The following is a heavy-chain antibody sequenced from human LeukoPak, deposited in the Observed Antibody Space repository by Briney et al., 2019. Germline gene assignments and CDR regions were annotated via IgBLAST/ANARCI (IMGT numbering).Heavy chain of an antibody. CDR3: ANEPRVATIEIFDY. D-gene: IGHD5-12*01. CDR2: ISGGGAVT. Sequence: HPRVSPRLSCAAAGFTFSSYAMSWVRQAPGKGLEWVSSISGGGAVTYYADSVKGRFTISRDNSKNTVYLQMNSLRAEDTAVYYCANEPRVATIEIFDYWGQGTLVTVSS. J-gene: IGHJ4*02. V-gene: IGHV3-23*01. CDR1: GFTFSSYA.